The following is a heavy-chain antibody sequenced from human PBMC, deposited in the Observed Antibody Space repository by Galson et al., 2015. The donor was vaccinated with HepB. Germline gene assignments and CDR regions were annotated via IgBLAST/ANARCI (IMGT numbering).Heavy chain of an antibody. CDR3: ARVSRLELRLNNYFSYGMDV. Sequence: SVKVSCKASGYSFSNYGLSWIRQAPGPGLEWLGWFSGYDGSTNYAQKFQGRVTMTADASTGTAYLELRNLRSDDTAVYYCARVSRLELRLNNYFSYGMDVWGQGSAVTVSS. J-gene: IGHJ6*02. CDR2: FSGYDGST. V-gene: IGHV1-18*01. CDR1: GYSFSNYG. D-gene: IGHD1-7*01.